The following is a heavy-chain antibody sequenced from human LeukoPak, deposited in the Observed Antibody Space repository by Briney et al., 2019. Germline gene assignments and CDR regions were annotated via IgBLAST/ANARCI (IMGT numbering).Heavy chain of an antibody. CDR3: ARDCSRIAVAGPLYYFDY. V-gene: IGHV3-74*03. CDR1: GFTFSGHW. D-gene: IGHD6-19*01. CDR2: INERGTDS. Sequence: GGSLRLSCTASGFTFSGHWIHWVRQPPGMGLVWVSRINERGTDSMYAESVKGRFTISRDNAKNSLYLQMNSLRAEDTAVYYCARDCSRIAVAGPLYYFDYWGQGTLVTVSS. J-gene: IGHJ4*02.